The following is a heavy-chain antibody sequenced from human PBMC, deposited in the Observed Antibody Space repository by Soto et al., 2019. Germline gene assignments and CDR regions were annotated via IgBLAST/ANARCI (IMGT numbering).Heavy chain of an antibody. J-gene: IGHJ6*02. CDR2: MNPNSGNT. Sequence: QVQLVQSGAEVKKPGASVKVSCKASGYTFTSYDINWVRQATGQGLEWMGWMNPNSGNTGYAQKFQGRVTMTRNTSISTAYMELSSLRSEDTAVYYCARAVVVVAATPDYYYYYGMDVWGQGTTVTASS. CDR3: ARAVVVVAATPDYYYYYGMDV. CDR1: GYTFTSYD. V-gene: IGHV1-8*01. D-gene: IGHD2-15*01.